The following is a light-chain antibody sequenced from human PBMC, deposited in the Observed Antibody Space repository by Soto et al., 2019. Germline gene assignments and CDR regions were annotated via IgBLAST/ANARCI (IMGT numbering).Light chain of an antibody. CDR1: QSVSSSY. CDR3: QRYGTSDFT. Sequence: IMLSQSPGTLSLTPGERATLSCRASQSVSSSYLAWYQQKPGQAPRLLIYDASNRATGIPARFSGSGSGTDFTLTISSLEPEDFAVYYCQRYGTSDFTFGPGTMADVK. V-gene: IGKV3-20*01. J-gene: IGKJ3*01. CDR2: DAS.